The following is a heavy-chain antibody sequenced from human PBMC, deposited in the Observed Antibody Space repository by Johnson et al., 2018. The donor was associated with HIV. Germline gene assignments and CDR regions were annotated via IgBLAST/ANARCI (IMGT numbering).Heavy chain of an antibody. Sequence: QVQLVESGGGVVQPGRSLRLSCAASGFTFSSYGMHWVRQAPGKGLEWVAFIRYDGSNKYYADSVKGRLTISRDNAKNSLYLQMNSLRAEDTAVYYCANALGIWGQGTMVTVSS. CDR1: GFTFSSYG. V-gene: IGHV3-33*03. CDR3: ANALGI. J-gene: IGHJ3*02. CDR2: IRYDGSNK.